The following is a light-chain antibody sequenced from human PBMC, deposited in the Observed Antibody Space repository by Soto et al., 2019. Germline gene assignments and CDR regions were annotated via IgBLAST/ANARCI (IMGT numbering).Light chain of an antibody. CDR1: QSLLYSSNNKNY. CDR3: QQYYTTPWT. V-gene: IGKV4-1*01. Sequence: DFVVTQSPDFLAVSLGERATINCKSSQSLLYSSNNKNYLAWYQQRPGQPPTLLLYWASTRESGVPDRFNGSGSGTDFTLNINSLRAEDVAVYYCQQYYTTPWTFGQGTQV. CDR2: WAS. J-gene: IGKJ1*01.